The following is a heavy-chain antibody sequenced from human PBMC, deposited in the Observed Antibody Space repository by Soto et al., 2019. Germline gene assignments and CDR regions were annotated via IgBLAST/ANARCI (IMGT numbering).Heavy chain of an antibody. CDR3: ACFECGRTAVVTAMEANGY. CDR2: IIPIFGTA. D-gene: IGHD2-21*02. V-gene: IGHV1-69*01. CDR1: GGTFSSYA. Sequence: QVQLVQSGAEVKKPGSSVKVSCKASGGTFSSYAISWVRQAPGQGLEWMGGIIPIFGTANYAQKFQGRVTITADESTSTAYMELSSLRSEDTAVYYCACFECGRTAVVTAMEANGYWGQGTLVTVSS. J-gene: IGHJ4*02.